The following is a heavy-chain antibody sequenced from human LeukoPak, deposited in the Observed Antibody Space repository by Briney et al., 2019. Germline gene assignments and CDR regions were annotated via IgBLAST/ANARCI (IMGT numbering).Heavy chain of an antibody. CDR2: IYYSGST. CDR3: ARGYSGYDPFDY. V-gene: IGHV4-59*12. Sequence: SETLSLTCAVSGYSIGSDFYWGWIRQTPGKGLEWIGYIYYSGSTNYNPSLKSRVTISVDTSKNQFSLKLSSVTAADTAVYYCARGYSGYDPFDYWGQGTLVTVSS. D-gene: IGHD5-12*01. CDR1: GYSIGSDFY. J-gene: IGHJ4*02.